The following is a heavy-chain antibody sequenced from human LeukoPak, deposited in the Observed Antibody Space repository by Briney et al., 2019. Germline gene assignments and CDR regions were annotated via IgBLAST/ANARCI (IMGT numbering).Heavy chain of an antibody. Sequence: SETLSLTCTVSGGSISSYYWSWTRQPPGKGLEWIGYIYYSGTTNYNPSLKSRVTISVDTSKNQFSLKLSSVTAADTAVYYCARHYSNYGWFDPWGQGTLVTVSS. CDR3: ARHYSNYGWFDP. J-gene: IGHJ5*02. D-gene: IGHD4-11*01. V-gene: IGHV4-59*01. CDR1: GGSISSYY. CDR2: IYYSGTT.